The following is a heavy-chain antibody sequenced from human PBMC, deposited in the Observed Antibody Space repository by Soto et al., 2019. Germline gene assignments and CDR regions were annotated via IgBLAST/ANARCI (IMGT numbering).Heavy chain of an antibody. CDR2: ISYDGSNK. Sequence: GGSLRLSCAASGFTFSSYGMHWVRQAPGKGLEWVAVISYDGSNKYYADSVKGRFTISRDNSKNTLYLQVDSLRAEDTAVYYCARGIAAAQYFQHWGQGTLVTVSS. CDR1: GFTFSSYG. CDR3: ARGIAAAQYFQH. J-gene: IGHJ1*01. D-gene: IGHD6-13*01. V-gene: IGHV3-30*03.